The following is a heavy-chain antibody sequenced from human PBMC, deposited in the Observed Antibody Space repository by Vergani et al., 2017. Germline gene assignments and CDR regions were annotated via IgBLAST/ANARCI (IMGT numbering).Heavy chain of an antibody. CDR2: INHRGST. Sequence: QVQLQQWGAGLVKPSETLSLTCDVYGGSFSGHYWSWIRQPPGKGLEWIGEINHRGSTNYNPSLKSRVTISVDTSKNQVFLKLDSVTAADTAVYYCARGGYCISTSCHGAFDYWGQGTLVTVSS. J-gene: IGHJ4*02. D-gene: IGHD2-2*01. CDR1: GGSFSGHY. V-gene: IGHV4-34*01. CDR3: ARGGYCISTSCHGAFDY.